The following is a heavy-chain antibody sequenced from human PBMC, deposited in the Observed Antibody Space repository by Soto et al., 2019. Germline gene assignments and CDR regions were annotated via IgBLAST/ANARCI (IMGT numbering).Heavy chain of an antibody. D-gene: IGHD2-2*01. CDR3: ARACSTSCPDI. V-gene: IGHV1-18*04. CDR1: GYTFTDYF. J-gene: IGHJ3*02. CDR2: ISAYNGNT. Sequence: ASVKVSCKASGYTFTDYFMNWMRQAPGQRLEWMGWISAYNGNTNYAQKLQGRVTMTTDTSTSTAYMELRSLRSDDTAMYYCARACSTSCPDIWGQGTMVTVSS.